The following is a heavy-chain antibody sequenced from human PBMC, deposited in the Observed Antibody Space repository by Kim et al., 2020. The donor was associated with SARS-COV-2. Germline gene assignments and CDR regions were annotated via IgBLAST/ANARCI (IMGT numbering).Heavy chain of an antibody. J-gene: IGHJ6*02. V-gene: IGHV3-11*01. CDR3: ARDPIPTWVVYSSSSGGYYYYGMDV. D-gene: IGHD6-6*01. CDR2: ISSSGSTI. CDR1: GFTFSDYY. Sequence: GGSLRLSCAASGFTFSDYYMSWIRQAPGKGLEWVSYISSSGSTIYYADSVKGRFTISRDNAKNSLYLQMNSLRAEDTAVYYCARDPIPTWVVYSSSSGGYYYYGMDVWGQGTTVTVSS.